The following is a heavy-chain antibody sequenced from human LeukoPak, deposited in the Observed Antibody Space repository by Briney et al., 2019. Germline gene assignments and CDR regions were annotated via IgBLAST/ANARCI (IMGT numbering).Heavy chain of an antibody. CDR2: IWYDGSNK. CDR3: AKDHSSSWSNFDY. Sequence: PGTSLRLSCAASGFTFSSYGMHWVRQAPGKGLEWVAVIWYDGSNKYYADSVKGRFTISRDNSKNTLYLQMNRLRAEDTAVYYCAKDHSSSWSNFDYWGQGTLVTVSS. CDR1: GFTFSSYG. J-gene: IGHJ4*02. D-gene: IGHD6-13*01. V-gene: IGHV3-33*06.